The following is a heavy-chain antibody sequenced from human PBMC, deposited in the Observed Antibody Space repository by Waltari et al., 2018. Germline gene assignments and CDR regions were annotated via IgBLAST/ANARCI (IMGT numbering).Heavy chain of an antibody. CDR1: GFTFRSYA. D-gene: IGHD3-22*01. V-gene: IGHV3-30*01. CDR3: ARGVTMIVVVTAFDY. J-gene: IGHJ4*02. CDR2: ISYDGSNK. Sequence: QVQLVESGGGVVQPGRSLRLSCAASGFTFRSYAMHWVRQAPGKGLEWVAVISYDGSNKYYADSVKGRFTISRDNSKNTLYLQMNSLRAEDTAVYYCARGVTMIVVVTAFDYWGQGTLVTVSS.